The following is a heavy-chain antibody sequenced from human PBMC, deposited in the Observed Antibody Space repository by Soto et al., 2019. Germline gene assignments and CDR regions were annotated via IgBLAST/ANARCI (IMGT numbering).Heavy chain of an antibody. CDR1: GFTFSSYA. J-gene: IGHJ4*02. V-gene: IGHV3-33*08. Sequence: PVGSLRLSCAASGFTFSSYAMHWVRQAPGKGLEWVAVIWYDGSNQYYADSVKGRFTISRDNSKNTLYLQMNTLRAEDTAVYYCAGGYSYSPGYYFDYWGQGALVTVSS. CDR3: AGGYSYSPGYYFDY. D-gene: IGHD5-18*01. CDR2: IWYDGSNQ.